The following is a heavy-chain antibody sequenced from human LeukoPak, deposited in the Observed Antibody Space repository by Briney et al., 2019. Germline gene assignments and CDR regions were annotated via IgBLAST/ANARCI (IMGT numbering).Heavy chain of an antibody. CDR1: GFSLSPSGVG. V-gene: IGHV2-5*02. Sequence: SGATLVNPSQTLTLTCTLSGFSLSPSGVGVGWVRQPPGKALEWLAVIYWDDDKRYSPSLKSRLTITKDTSKSQVVLTVTNMYPVDTATYYCAHVDTAMVYFDYWGQGTLVTVSS. J-gene: IGHJ4*02. D-gene: IGHD5-18*01. CDR2: IYWDDDK. CDR3: AHVDTAMVYFDY.